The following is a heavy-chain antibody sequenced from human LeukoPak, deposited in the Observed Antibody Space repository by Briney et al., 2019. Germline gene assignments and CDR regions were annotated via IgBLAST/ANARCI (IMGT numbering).Heavy chain of an antibody. D-gene: IGHD1-26*01. CDR3: AKDIKVGAESTYYYYGMDV. CDR2: LSRNSGSI. Sequence: GGSLSLSCAVSGFTFDDYAVHWVRPAPGKGLEWVSGLSRNSGSIGYADSVKGRFTISRDNARNCLYLQMNSLRAEDTALYYCAKDIKVGAESTYYYYGMDVWGQGTTVTVSS. J-gene: IGHJ6*02. CDR1: GFTFDDYA. V-gene: IGHV3-9*01.